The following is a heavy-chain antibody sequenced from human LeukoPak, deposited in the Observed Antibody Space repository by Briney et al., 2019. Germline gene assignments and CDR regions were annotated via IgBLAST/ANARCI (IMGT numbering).Heavy chain of an antibody. V-gene: IGHV1-69*04. Sequence: ASVNVSCKASGGTFSSYAISWVRQAPGQGLEWMGRIIPILGIANYAQKFQGRVTITADKSTSTAYMELSSLRSEDTAVYYCAKTSDYDFWSGYYDYWGQGTLVTVSS. CDR1: GGTFSSYA. CDR3: AKTSDYDFWSGYYDY. J-gene: IGHJ4*02. D-gene: IGHD3-3*01. CDR2: IIPILGIA.